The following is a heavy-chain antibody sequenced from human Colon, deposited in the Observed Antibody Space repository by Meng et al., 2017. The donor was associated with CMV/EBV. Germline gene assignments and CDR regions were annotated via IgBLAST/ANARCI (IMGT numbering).Heavy chain of an antibody. Sequence: GESLKISCVASGFPFSGFATTWVRQAPGKGLEWVAAISGSGDSTHHADSVEGRFTISRDKARNTVYLEMTSLRVEDTALYYCAKEASYDYWSGYSDYWGQGTQVTVSS. CDR2: ISGSGDST. D-gene: IGHD3/OR15-3a*01. J-gene: IGHJ4*02. CDR1: GFPFSGFA. V-gene: IGHV3-23*01. CDR3: AKEASYDYWSGYSDY.